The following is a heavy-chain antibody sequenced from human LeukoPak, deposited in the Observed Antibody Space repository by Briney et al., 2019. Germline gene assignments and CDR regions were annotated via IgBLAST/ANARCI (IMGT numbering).Heavy chain of an antibody. Sequence: GGSLRLSCAASGYKFNSYAMVWVRQAPGKGLEWVSGITDSGGTTYYADSVKGRFTISRDNSKSTLYLQMNSLRAEDTAIYYCARVLLRQVSTTYLDCWGQGTLVTVSP. CDR2: ITDSGGTT. CDR1: GYKFNSYA. J-gene: IGHJ4*02. V-gene: IGHV3-23*01. D-gene: IGHD5/OR15-5a*01. CDR3: ARVLLRQVSTTYLDC.